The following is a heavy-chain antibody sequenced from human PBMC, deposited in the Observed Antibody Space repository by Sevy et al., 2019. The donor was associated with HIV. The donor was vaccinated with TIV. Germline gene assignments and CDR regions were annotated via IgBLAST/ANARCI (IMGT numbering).Heavy chain of an antibody. V-gene: IGHV4-34*01. D-gene: IGHD1-26*01. J-gene: IGHJ4*02. CDR3: ARGQWEHPF. CDR2: IMPGGIT. CDR1: GGSFSGYY. Sequence: SETLSLTCAVYGGSFSGYYWTWIRQPPGKGLEWIGEIMPGGITNCNPSLKSRVTISIDTSKNQFSLKVKSVTAADTAIYYCARGQWEHPFWGQGTQVTVSS.